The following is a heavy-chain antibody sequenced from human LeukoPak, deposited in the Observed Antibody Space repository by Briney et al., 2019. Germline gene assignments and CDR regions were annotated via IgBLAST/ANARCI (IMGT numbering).Heavy chain of an antibody. J-gene: IGHJ4*02. V-gene: IGHV3-66*04. CDR3: AKPVYYDILTGYSDLDDY. CDR2: IYSGGST. Sequence: GGSLRLSCAASGFSFSHALMSWVRQGPGKGLEWVSVIYSGGSTYYADSVKGRFTISRDNSKNTLYLQMNSLRAEDTAVYYCAKPVYYDILTGYSDLDDYWGQGTLVTVSS. CDR1: GFSFSHAL. D-gene: IGHD3-9*01.